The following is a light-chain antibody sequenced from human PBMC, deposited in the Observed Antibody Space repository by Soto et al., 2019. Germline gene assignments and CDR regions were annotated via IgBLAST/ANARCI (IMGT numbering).Light chain of an antibody. CDR2: DVN. CDR1: SSDIGAYNF. Sequence: QSALTQPASVSGSPGQSITISCTGTSSDIGAYNFVSWYQQHPGKAPKLMLYDVNIRPSGVSNLFSGSTSGNTAPLTISGRQAEDEADYYCTSWTTSTTMRFGGGTKLTVL. J-gene: IGLJ2*01. CDR3: TSWTTSTTMR. V-gene: IGLV2-14*03.